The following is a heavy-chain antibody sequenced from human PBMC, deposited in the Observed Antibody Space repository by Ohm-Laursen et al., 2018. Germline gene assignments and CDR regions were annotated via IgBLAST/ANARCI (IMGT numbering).Heavy chain of an antibody. Sequence: SLRLSCAAFGFTFSDYWMHWVRQGPGKGLVWVSHIISDGSTTTYADSVKGRFTISRDNAKNTLYLQMNSLRAEDTAVYYCVRDPLAYGTGFDVWGRGTLVTISS. CDR1: GFTFSDYW. V-gene: IGHV3-74*01. CDR3: VRDPLAYGTGFDV. J-gene: IGHJ2*01. D-gene: IGHD3/OR15-3a*01. CDR2: IISDGSTT.